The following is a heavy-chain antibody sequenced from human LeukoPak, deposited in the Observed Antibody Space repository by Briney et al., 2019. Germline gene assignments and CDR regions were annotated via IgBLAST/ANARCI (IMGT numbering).Heavy chain of an antibody. V-gene: IGHV3-74*01. CDR2: VKSDGTAT. Sequence: GGSLTLSCTASGLTFSNYATTWVRQAPGKGLEWVSSVKSDGTATNYADSVKGRFTISRDNAKNTLYLQMNSLRVEDTAVYYCVRKFATGDWGQGTLVTVSS. J-gene: IGHJ4*02. CDR1: GLTFSNYA. D-gene: IGHD1-14*01. CDR3: VRKFATGD.